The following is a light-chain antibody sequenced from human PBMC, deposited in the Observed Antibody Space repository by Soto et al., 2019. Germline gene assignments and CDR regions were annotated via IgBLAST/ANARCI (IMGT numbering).Light chain of an antibody. CDR1: QSVSSN. V-gene: IGKV3-15*01. CDR3: QQYKNWPPYT. CDR2: GAS. Sequence: EIVMTQSPATLSVSPGERATLSCRASQSVSSNLAWYQQKPGQPPRLLIYGASTRATGIPARFSGSGSGTEFTLTISSLQSEDFAIYYCQQYKNWPPYTFGQGTILEIK. J-gene: IGKJ2*01.